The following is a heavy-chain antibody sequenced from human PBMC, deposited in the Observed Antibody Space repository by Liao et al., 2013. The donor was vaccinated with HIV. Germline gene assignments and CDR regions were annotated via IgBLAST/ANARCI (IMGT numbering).Heavy chain of an antibody. CDR2: MSSSGLT. Sequence: QVQLQESGPGLVKPSQTLSLTCTVSGDSFTSSTYSWSWIRQPAGKGLEWIGRMSSSGLTTSNPSLTRRVTISVDMSRNQILLELASVTAADAGVYYCARDGGSSESFYQGHFYYLDVWGKGTTVTVS. J-gene: IGHJ6*03. CDR1: GDSFTSSTYS. D-gene: IGHD1-26*01. V-gene: IGHV4-61*02. CDR3: ARDGGSSESFYQGHFYYLDV.